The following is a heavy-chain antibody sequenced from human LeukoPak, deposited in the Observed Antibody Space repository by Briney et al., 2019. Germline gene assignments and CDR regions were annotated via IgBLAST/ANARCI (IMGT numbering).Heavy chain of an antibody. Sequence: SETLSLTCAVSGGSISSNSYYWGWIRQPPGKGLEWIGSIYYSGSTYHNPSLKSRVTISVDTSKNQFSLKLSSVTAADTAVYYCASGAMVRGLSSRGGYYYYYMDVWGKGTTVTISS. CDR2: IYYSGST. CDR3: ASGAMVRGLSSRGGYYYYYMDV. CDR1: GGSISSNSYY. D-gene: IGHD3-10*01. J-gene: IGHJ6*03. V-gene: IGHV4-39*01.